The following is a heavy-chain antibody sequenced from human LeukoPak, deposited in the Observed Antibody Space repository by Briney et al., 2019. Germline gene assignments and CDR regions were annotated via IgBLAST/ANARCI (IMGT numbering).Heavy chain of an antibody. CDR1: GFTFSDYT. CDR3: PKGKAAGLLDWFDP. CDR2: IVASYAGT. Sequence: GGSLRLSCAASGFTFSDYTIAWVRQAPGKGLEWVSSIVASYAGTYYVDSVKGRFVVSRDNSKNTLYLQMNRLRVEDAAMYFCPKGKAAGLLDWFDPWGPGTLVTLSS. V-gene: IGHV3-23*01. J-gene: IGHJ5*02. D-gene: IGHD6-19*01.